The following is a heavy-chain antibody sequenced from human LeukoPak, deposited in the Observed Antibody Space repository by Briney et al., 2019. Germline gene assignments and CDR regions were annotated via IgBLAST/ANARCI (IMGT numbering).Heavy chain of an antibody. CDR2: ISGSGGST. D-gene: IGHD1-26*01. J-gene: IGHJ4*02. CDR3: AKDRPVIVVGATSG. CDR1: GFTVSSNY. V-gene: IGHV3-23*01. Sequence: PGGSLRLSCAASGFTVSSNYMSWVRQAPGKGLEWVSAISGSGGSTYYADSVKGRFTISRDNSKNTLYLQMNSLRAEDTAVYYCAKDRPVIVVGATSGWGQGTLVTVSS.